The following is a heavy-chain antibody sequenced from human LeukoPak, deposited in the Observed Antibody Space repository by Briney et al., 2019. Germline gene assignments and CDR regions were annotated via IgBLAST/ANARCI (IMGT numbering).Heavy chain of an antibody. J-gene: IGHJ6*02. D-gene: IGHD2-2*01. Sequence: SVKVSCKASGGTFSSYAISWVRQAPGQGLEWMGGIIPIFGTANYAQKFQGRVTITADESTSTAYMELSSLRSEDTAVYYCARVRLVPAAATSGYYYGMDVWGQGTTVTVSS. CDR3: ARVRLVPAAATSGYYYGMDV. CDR1: GGTFSSYA. CDR2: IIPIFGTA. V-gene: IGHV1-69*01.